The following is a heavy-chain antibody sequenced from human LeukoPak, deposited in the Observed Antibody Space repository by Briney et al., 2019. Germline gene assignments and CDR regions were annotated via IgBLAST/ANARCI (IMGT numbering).Heavy chain of an antibody. J-gene: IGHJ3*02. CDR1: GYTFTSYG. CDR2: INPNSGGT. CDR3: ARDITRSGGSPGAFDI. Sequence: GASVKVSCKASGYTFTSYGISWVRQAPGQGLEWMGWINPNSGGTNYAQKFQGRVTMTRDTSISTAYMELSRLRSDDTAVYYCARDITRSGGSPGAFDIWGQGTMVTVSS. D-gene: IGHD2-15*01. V-gene: IGHV1-2*02.